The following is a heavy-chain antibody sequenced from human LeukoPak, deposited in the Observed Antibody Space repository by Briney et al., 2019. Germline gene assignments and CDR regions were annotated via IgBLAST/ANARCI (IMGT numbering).Heavy chain of an antibody. CDR2: ISSSSSTI. CDR3: ARDGERYYYDSSWRRGGFDY. J-gene: IGHJ4*02. Sequence: GGSLRLSCAASGFTFSSYSMNWVRQAPGKGLEWVSYISSSSSTIYYADSVKGRFTISRDNAKNSLYLQMNSLRAEDTAVYYCARDGERYYYDSSWRRGGFDYWGQGTLVTVSS. V-gene: IGHV3-48*01. CDR1: GFTFSSYS. D-gene: IGHD3-22*01.